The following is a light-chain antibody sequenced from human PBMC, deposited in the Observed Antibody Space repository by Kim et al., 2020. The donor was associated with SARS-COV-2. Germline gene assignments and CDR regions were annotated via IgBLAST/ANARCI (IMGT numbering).Light chain of an antibody. J-gene: IGLJ2*01. CDR3: SSFSGGSTLL. V-gene: IGLV2-14*03. CDR2: DVS. CDR1: SSGVGGYNY. Sequence: QSVTISCTVTSSGVGGYNYVSSYQQHPGKAPQLLIYDVSNRPSGVSHRFSGSESGNTASLTISGLQAEDEADYYCSSFSGGSTLLFGGGTKLTVL.